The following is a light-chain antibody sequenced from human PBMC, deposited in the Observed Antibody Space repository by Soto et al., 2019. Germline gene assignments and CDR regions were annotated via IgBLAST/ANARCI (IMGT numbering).Light chain of an antibody. CDR2: LNSDGSH. CDR3: QSWHTSIRV. V-gene: IGLV4-69*01. CDR1: SGHSSYA. J-gene: IGLJ2*01. Sequence: QPVLTQSPSASASLGASVKLTCTLSSGHSSYAIAWHQQQPEKGPRYLMKLNSDGSHSKGDGIPDRFSGSSSGAERYLTIACRQPQDAATYYSQSWHTSIRVFGGGSQLPL.